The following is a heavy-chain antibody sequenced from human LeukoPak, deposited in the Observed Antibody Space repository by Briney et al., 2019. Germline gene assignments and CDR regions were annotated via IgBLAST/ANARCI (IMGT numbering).Heavy chain of an antibody. CDR1: GFTFSVYY. CDR2: ISSSGTTI. J-gene: IGHJ4*02. Sequence: PGGSLRLSCAASGFTFSVYYMRWIRQPPGKGLEWVSYISSSGTTIYYADSVKGRFTITRDNAKNSLYLQMNSLRAEDTAVYYCARESYYYDSSGYYVYYFDYWGQGTLVTVSS. D-gene: IGHD3-22*01. V-gene: IGHV3-11*01. CDR3: ARESYYYDSSGYYVYYFDY.